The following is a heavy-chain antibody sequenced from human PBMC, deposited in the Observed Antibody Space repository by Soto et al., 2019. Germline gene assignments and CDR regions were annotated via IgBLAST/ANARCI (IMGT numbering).Heavy chain of an antibody. CDR3: ARGYAVDTAMVTPGFDP. CDR1: GYTFTSYG. J-gene: IGHJ5*02. CDR2: ISAYNGNT. D-gene: IGHD5-18*01. V-gene: IGHV1-18*01. Sequence: ASVKVSCKASGYTFTSYGISWVRQAPGQGLEWMGWISAYNGNTNYAQKLQGRVTMTTDTSTSTAYMELRSPRSDDTAVYYCARGYAVDTAMVTPGFDPWGQGTLVTVSS.